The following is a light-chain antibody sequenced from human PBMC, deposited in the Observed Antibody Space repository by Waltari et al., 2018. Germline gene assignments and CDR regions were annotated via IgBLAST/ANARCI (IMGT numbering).Light chain of an antibody. CDR3: QQTSSLPIT. CDR1: SLGMM. V-gene: IGKV6-21*02. Sequence: SLGMMLHWCHHKPEESTKLRLKEASQSISGVPARVSGGGSGTDFTLTRNSLEAEDAATYCCQQTSSLPITFGQGTRLEI. CDR2: EAS. J-gene: IGKJ5*01.